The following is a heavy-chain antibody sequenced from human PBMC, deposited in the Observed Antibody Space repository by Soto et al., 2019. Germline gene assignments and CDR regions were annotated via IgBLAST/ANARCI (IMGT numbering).Heavy chain of an antibody. CDR3: AMSRPNGGIDV. CDR2: IRRNANHI. V-gene: IGHV3-21*01. Sequence: EEQLVESGGGLVKPGGSLRLSCAASGFTFSTYSMTWVRQAPGKGLEWVSSIRRNANHIYYADSVKGRFTISRDNAKNSLCLEIRFLKADDMEVYYCAMSRPNGGIDVWGHGTTGTVSS. D-gene: IGHD2-8*01. CDR1: GFTFSTYS. J-gene: IGHJ6*02.